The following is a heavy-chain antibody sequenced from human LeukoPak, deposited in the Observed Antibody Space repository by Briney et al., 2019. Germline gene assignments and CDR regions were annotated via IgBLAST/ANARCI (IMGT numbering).Heavy chain of an antibody. CDR1: GFTFSSYA. D-gene: IGHD3-10*01. Sequence: PGGSLRLSCAASGFTFSSYAMSWVRQAPGKGLEWVSAISGSGGSTYYADSVKGRFTISRDNSKNTLYLQMNSLRAEDTAVYYCAKSSPPLLWFGELLDYWGQGTLVTVSS. CDR3: AKSSPPLLWFGELLDY. J-gene: IGHJ4*02. CDR2: ISGSGGST. V-gene: IGHV3-23*01.